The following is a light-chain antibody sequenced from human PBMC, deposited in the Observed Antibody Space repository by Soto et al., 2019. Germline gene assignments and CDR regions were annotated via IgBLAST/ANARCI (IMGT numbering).Light chain of an antibody. CDR3: QQYESFSAT. CDR1: QSVSGW. J-gene: IGKJ3*01. Sequence: DIQMTQSPSALSASVGDTVTITCRASQSVSGWLAGYQQKPGKAPKLLIYDVTALPRGGPPIFSASGSGTQFTLTISALQPDDFSSYYCQQYESFSATVGPGTKVDSK. CDR2: DVT. V-gene: IGKV1-5*01.